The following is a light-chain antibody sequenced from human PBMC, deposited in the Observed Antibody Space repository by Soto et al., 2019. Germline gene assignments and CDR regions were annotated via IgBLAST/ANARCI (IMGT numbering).Light chain of an antibody. CDR2: SGN. V-gene: IGLV1-44*01. CDR1: SSNVGSYT. J-gene: IGLJ2*01. CDR3: AAWDDSLNGVV. Sequence: QSVLTQPPSASGTPGQRVTISCSGSSSNVGSYTVYWYQQLPGTAPKVLIYSGNRRPSGVPARFSGSKSGTSASLAISGLQSEDEADYYCAAWDDSLNGVVFGGATKVAVL.